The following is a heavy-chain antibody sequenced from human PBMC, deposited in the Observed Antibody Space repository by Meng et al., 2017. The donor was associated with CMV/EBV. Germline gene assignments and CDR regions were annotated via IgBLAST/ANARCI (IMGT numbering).Heavy chain of an antibody. Sequence: GESLKISCKGSGYSFTSYWIGWVRQMPGKGLEWMGIIYPGDSDTRYSTSFQGQVTISADKSISTAYLQWSSLKASDTAMYYCARRGLEWPRDPNYYFDYWGQGTLVTVSS. CDR1: GYSFTSYW. CDR3: ARRGLEWPRDPNYYFDY. V-gene: IGHV5-51*01. CDR2: IYPGDSDT. J-gene: IGHJ4*02. D-gene: IGHD1-1*01.